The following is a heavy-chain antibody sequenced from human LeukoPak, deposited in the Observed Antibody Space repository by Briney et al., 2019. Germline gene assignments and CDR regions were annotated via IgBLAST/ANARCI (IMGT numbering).Heavy chain of an antibody. J-gene: IGHJ3*02. CDR2: ISSDGSNQ. D-gene: IGHD3-9*01. V-gene: IGHV3-30*04. CDR1: GFTFISYA. CDR3: ARGVYDILTDDAFDI. Sequence: GGSLRLSCAASGFTFISYAMHWVRQAPGKGLEWVAVISSDGSNQYYADSVKGRFTISRDNSKNTLFLQMNSLRAEDTAVYYCARGVYDILTDDAFDIWGQGTMVTVSS.